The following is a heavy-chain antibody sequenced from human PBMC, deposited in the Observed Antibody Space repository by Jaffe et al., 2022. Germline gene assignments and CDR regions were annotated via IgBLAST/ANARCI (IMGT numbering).Heavy chain of an antibody. CDR2: INHSGST. D-gene: IGHD6-13*01. Sequence: QVQLQQWGAGLLKPSETLSLTCAVYGGSFSGYYWSWIRQPPGKGLEWIGEINHSGSTNYNPSLKSRVTISVDTSKNQFSLKLSSVTAADTAVYYCARGPSCSGARDSSSWAYFDYWGQGTLVTVSS. J-gene: IGHJ4*02. CDR3: ARGPSCSGARDSSSWAYFDY. CDR1: GGSFSGYY. V-gene: IGHV4-34*01.